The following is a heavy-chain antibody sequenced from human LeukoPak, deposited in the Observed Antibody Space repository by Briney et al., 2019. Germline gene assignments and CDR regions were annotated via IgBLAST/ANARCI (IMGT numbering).Heavy chain of an antibody. CDR1: GFTFSSYA. CDR3: ARGEDEYSSSYVDY. V-gene: IGHV3-21*01. D-gene: IGHD6-6*01. CDR2: ISSRSSHI. J-gene: IGHJ4*02. Sequence: GGSLRLSCAASGFTFSSYAMNWVRQTPGKGLEGVASISSRSSHIHYADTVKGRFTVSRDNAKNSLYLQMNNLRAEDTAVYHCARGEDEYSSSYVDYWGQGTVVTVSS.